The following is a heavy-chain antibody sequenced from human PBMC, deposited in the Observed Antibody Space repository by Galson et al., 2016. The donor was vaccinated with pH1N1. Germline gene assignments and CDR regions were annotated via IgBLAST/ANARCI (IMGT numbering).Heavy chain of an antibody. Sequence: QSGAEVKKPGESLKISCKASGYIFTSQWIAWVRQVPGKGLEWVGVVNPGGSTIRYSPSFQGQVTISSDKSSSTAYLQWISLRASDTAMYYCARQYDFGDYRGNAFDIWGQGTVVIVSS. J-gene: IGHJ3*02. CDR1: GYIFTSQW. D-gene: IGHD4-17*01. CDR3: ARQYDFGDYRGNAFDI. V-gene: IGHV5-51*03. CDR2: VNPGGSTI.